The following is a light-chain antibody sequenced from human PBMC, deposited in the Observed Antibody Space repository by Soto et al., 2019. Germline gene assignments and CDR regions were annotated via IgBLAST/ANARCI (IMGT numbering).Light chain of an antibody. Sequence: QLVLTQSPSASASLGTSVKLTCTLSSGHNSDAIAWHQQQPEKGPRYLMKVNSDGSYSKGDGIPDRFSGSSSGAERYLTISSLQSEDEADYYCQTWGTGIQVFGGGTKVTVL. CDR1: SGHNSDA. V-gene: IGLV4-69*01. J-gene: IGLJ2*01. CDR3: QTWGTGIQV. CDR2: VNSDGSY.